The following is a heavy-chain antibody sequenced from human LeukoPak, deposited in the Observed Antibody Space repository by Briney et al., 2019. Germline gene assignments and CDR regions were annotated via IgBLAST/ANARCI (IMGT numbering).Heavy chain of an antibody. Sequence: SVTVSCKASGGTFSSYAISWVRQAPGQGLEWMGGIIPIFGTANYAQKFQGRVTITTDESTSTAYMELSSLRSEDTAVYYCARDVGYCSGGSCYSPPYYYYYYMDVWGKGTTVTVSS. CDR1: GGTFSSYA. V-gene: IGHV1-69*05. CDR3: ARDVGYCSGGSCYSPPYYYYYYMDV. D-gene: IGHD2-15*01. J-gene: IGHJ6*03. CDR2: IIPIFGTA.